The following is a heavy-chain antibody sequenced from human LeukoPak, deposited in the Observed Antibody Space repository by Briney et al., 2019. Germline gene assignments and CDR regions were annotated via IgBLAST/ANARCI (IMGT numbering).Heavy chain of an antibody. CDR3: AKRSCGGGSCNFDY. CDR1: GFTFSNYA. D-gene: IGHD2-15*01. CDR2: IGDRGGAT. J-gene: IGHJ4*02. Sequence: GGSLRLSCAASGFTFSNYAMSWVGQAPGKGLEGVSAIGDRGGATNCADSVKGRFTISRDNSKNTLYLQMNSLRAEDTAVYYCAKRSCGGGSCNFDYWGQGTLVTVSS. V-gene: IGHV3-23*01.